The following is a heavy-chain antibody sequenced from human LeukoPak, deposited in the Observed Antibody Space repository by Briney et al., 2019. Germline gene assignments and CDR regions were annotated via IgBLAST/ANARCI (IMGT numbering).Heavy chain of an antibody. J-gene: IGHJ4*02. Sequence: GGSLRLSCAAYGFTFSSYRMNWVRQAPGRGLEWVSYISSSTSAVYYADSVKGRFTISRDNAKNSLYLQMNSLRDEDTAVYYCARATGDNGDIDYWGQGTLVTVSS. CDR3: ARATGDNGDIDY. CDR1: GFTFSSYR. CDR2: ISSSTSAV. V-gene: IGHV3-48*02. D-gene: IGHD3-10*01.